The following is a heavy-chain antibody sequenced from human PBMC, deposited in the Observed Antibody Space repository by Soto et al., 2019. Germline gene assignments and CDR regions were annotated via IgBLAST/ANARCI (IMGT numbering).Heavy chain of an antibody. CDR3: ASDMSTT. CDR2: MNPNSGHT. CDR1: GYPFTSHD. J-gene: IGHJ5*02. Sequence: QVQLVQSGAEVKKPGASVKVSCKASGYPFTSHDINWMRQATGQGLEWMGWMNPNSGHTNYAQKFQGRGTLSRDTSISTAYMELTSLRSEDTAIYYCASDMSTTWGQGTLVTVSS. V-gene: IGHV1-8*01. D-gene: IGHD2-2*01.